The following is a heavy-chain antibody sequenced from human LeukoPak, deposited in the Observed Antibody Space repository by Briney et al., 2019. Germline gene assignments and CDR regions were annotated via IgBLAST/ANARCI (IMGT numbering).Heavy chain of an antibody. J-gene: IGHJ6*02. D-gene: IGHD3-10*01. V-gene: IGHV4-34*01. CDR2: INHSGST. CDR3: ARVVDHYYGSGSYPLYYYYYGMDV. CDR1: GVSFSGYY. Sequence: KPSETLSLTCAVYGVSFSGYYWSWIRQPPGKGLEWIGEINHSGSTNYNPSLKSRVTISVDTSKNQFSLKLSSVTAADTAVYYCARVVDHYYGSGSYPLYYYYYGMDVWGQGTTVTVSS.